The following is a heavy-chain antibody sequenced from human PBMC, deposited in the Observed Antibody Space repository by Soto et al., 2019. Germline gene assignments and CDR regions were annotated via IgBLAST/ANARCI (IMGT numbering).Heavy chain of an antibody. CDR1: GFTFSSYG. J-gene: IGHJ4*02. V-gene: IGHV3-33*01. CDR3: AREYTAMDFDY. D-gene: IGHD5-18*01. CDR2: IWYDGSNK. Sequence: SLRLSCAASGFTFSSYGMHWVRQAPGKGLEWVAVIWYDGSNKYYADSVKGRFTISRDNSKNTLYLQMNSLRAEDTAVYYCAREYTAMDFDYWGQGTLVTVSS.